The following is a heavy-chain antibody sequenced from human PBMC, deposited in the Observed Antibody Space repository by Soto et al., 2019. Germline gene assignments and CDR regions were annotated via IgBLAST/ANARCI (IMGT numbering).Heavy chain of an antibody. Sequence: SGGTFSSYAISWWRQAAGQRLEWMGGIIPIFGTANYAQKFQGRVTITADESTSTAYMELSSLRSEDTAVYYCATKFNYYYYGMDVWGQGTTVTVSS. CDR3: ATKFNYYYYGMDV. CDR2: IIPIFGTA. V-gene: IGHV1-69*01. CDR1: GGTFSSYA. J-gene: IGHJ6*02.